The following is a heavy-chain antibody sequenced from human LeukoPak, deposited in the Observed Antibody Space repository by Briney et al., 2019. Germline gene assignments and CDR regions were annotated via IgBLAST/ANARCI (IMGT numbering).Heavy chain of an antibody. V-gene: IGHV3-53*01. J-gene: IGHJ4*02. CDR3: ARDLTAEYYDYVWGSYRYTGIDY. D-gene: IGHD3-16*02. CDR2: IYSGGST. CDR1: GFTVSSNY. Sequence: GGSLRLSCAASGFTVSSNYMSWVRQAPGKGLEWVSVIYSGGSTYYADSVKGRFTISRDNAKNTLYLQMNSLRAEDTAVYYCARDLTAEYYDYVWGSYRYTGIDYWGQGTLVTVSS.